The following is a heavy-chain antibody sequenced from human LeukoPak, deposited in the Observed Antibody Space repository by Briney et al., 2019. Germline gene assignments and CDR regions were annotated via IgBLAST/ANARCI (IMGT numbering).Heavy chain of an antibody. D-gene: IGHD1-1*01. CDR1: GFTFSSYA. CDR2: ISYDGSNK. J-gene: IGHJ4*02. CDR3: AAWMGRDY. V-gene: IGHV3-30-3*01. Sequence: PGRSLRLSCAASGFTFSSYAMHWVRQAPGKGLEWVAIISYDGSNKYYADSVKGRFTISRDNAKNSLYLQMNSLRAEDTAVYYCAAWMGRDYWGQGTLVTVSS.